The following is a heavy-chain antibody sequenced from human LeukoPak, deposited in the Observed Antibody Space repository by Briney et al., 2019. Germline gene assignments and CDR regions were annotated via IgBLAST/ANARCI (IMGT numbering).Heavy chain of an antibody. D-gene: IGHD2-2*01. V-gene: IGHV4-39*07. CDR2: IYYSGST. CDR1: GGSISSSSYY. Sequence: SETPSLTCTVSGGSISSSSYYWGWIRQPPGKGLEWIGSIYYSGSTYYNPSLKSRVTISVDTSKNQFSLKLSSVTAADTAVYYCARDKMVPAAQPYYYYYYMDVWGKGTTVTVSS. CDR3: ARDKMVPAAQPYYYYYYMDV. J-gene: IGHJ6*03.